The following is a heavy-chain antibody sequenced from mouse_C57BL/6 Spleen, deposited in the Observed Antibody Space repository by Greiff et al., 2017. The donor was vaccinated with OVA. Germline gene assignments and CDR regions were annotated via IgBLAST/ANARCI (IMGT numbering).Heavy chain of an antibody. Sequence: QVQLQQPGAELVRPGSSVKLSCKASGYTFTSYWMHWVKQRPIQGLEWIGNIDPSDSETHYNQKFKDKATLTVDKSSSTAYMQLSGLTSEDSAVYYCARGGGSSYWYFDVWGTGTTVTVSS. CDR2: IDPSDSET. V-gene: IGHV1-52*01. CDR3: ARGGGSSYWYFDV. CDR1: GYTFTSYW. D-gene: IGHD1-1*01. J-gene: IGHJ1*03.